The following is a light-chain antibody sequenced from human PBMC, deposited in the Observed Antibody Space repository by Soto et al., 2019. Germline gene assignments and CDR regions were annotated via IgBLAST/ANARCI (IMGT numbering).Light chain of an antibody. J-gene: IGKJ1*01. Sequence: MVMTQSPATLALSPGERATLSFRASQSVSSNLAWYQQKPGQAPRLLTYGASPRATGIPARFSGSVSGTEFSLTICSLQSEDFSVYYGQQYNNWPTWTFGQGTQVDI. CDR3: QQYNNWPTWT. CDR1: QSVSSN. V-gene: IGKV3-15*01. CDR2: GAS.